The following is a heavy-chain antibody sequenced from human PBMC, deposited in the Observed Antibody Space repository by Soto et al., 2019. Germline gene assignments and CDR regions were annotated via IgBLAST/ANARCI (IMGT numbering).Heavy chain of an antibody. CDR2: IYYSGST. V-gene: IGHV4-59*08. D-gene: IGHD3-9*01. CDR3: ARHRRAKYYDILTGWTEYFQH. J-gene: IGHJ1*01. CDR1: GGSISSYY. Sequence: SETLSLTCTVSGGSISSYYWSWIRQPPGKGLEWIGYIYYSGSTNYNPSLKSRVTISVDTSKNQFSLKLSSVTAADTAVYYCARHRRAKYYDILTGWTEYFQHWGQGTLVTVSS.